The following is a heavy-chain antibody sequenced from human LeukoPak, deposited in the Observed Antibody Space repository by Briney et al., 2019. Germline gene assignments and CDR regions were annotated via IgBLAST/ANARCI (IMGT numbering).Heavy chain of an antibody. D-gene: IGHD6-13*01. Sequence: SETLSLTCTVSGGSISSSSYYWGWIRQPPGRGLEWIGSIYYSASTYYSPSLKRRVTISVDTSNNQFSLKLSPLTAAEPASCYCARPGSVQQLSAFDIWGQGTMVTVSS. CDR1: GGSISSSSYY. J-gene: IGHJ3*02. CDR3: ARPGSVQQLSAFDI. CDR2: IYYSAST. V-gene: IGHV4-39*01.